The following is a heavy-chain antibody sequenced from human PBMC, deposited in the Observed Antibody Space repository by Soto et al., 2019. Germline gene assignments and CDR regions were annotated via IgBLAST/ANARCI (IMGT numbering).Heavy chain of an antibody. CDR3: AREGGGYSYGPYYGMDV. Sequence: QVQLVQSGAEVKKPGASVKVSCKAYGYTFTGYYMHWVRQAPGQGLEWMGWINPNSGGTNYAQKFQGWVTMTRDTSISTAYMELSRLRSDDTAVYYCAREGGGYSYGPYYGMDVWGQGTTVTVSS. CDR2: INPNSGGT. D-gene: IGHD5-18*01. CDR1: GYTFTGYY. V-gene: IGHV1-2*04. J-gene: IGHJ6*02.